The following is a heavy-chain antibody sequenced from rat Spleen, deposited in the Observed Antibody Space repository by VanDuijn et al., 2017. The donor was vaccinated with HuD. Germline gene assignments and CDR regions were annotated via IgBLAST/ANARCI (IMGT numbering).Heavy chain of an antibody. J-gene: IGHJ3*01. D-gene: IGHD1-8*01. V-gene: IGHV5-17*01. CDR3: TRGRSSEAAGWFVY. Sequence: EVQLVESGGGLVQPGNSLKLSCAASGFTFSDYAMAWVRQSPKNPLEWVATIIYDGSTTYYRDSVKGRFTISRDNAKTTLYLQMDSLRSEDTASYYCTRGRSSEAAGWFVYWGQGTLVTVSS. CDR2: IIYDGSTT. CDR1: GFTFSDYA.